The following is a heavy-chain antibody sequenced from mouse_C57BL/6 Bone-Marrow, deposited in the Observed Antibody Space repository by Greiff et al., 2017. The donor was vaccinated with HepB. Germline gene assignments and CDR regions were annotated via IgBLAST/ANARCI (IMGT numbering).Heavy chain of an antibody. CDR1: GYTFTSYW. Sequence: VQLQQSGTVLARPGASVKMSCKASGYTFTSYWMHWVNQRPGQGLEWIGAISTGNSDTNYNHKFKGRAKLTADTATITAYMELSSLTYEDSAVYYCTRKRTIITLDYWGQGTTVTVSS. CDR3: TRKRTIITLDY. CDR2: ISTGNSDT. D-gene: IGHD2-4*01. V-gene: IGHV1-5*01. J-gene: IGHJ4*01.